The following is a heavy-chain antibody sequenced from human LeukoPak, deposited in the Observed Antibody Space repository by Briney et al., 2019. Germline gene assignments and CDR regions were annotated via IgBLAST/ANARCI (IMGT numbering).Heavy chain of an antibody. V-gene: IGHV4-59*01. CDR2: IYYSGST. D-gene: IGHD3-3*01. Sequence: SETLSLTYTVSGGSISSYYWSWIRQPPGKGLEWIGYIYYSGSTNYNPSLKSRVTISVDTSKNQFSLKLSSVTAADTAVYYCARVKADFQRITIFGVVIIDAFDIWGQGTMVTVSS. CDR3: ARVKADFQRITIFGVVIIDAFDI. CDR1: GGSISSYY. J-gene: IGHJ3*02.